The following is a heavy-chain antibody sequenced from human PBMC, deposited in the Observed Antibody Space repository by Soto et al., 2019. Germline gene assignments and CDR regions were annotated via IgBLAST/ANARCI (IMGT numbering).Heavy chain of an antibody. V-gene: IGHV1-2*02. Sequence: ASVKVSCKASGYTFTGYYMHWVRQAPGQGLEWMGWINPNSGGTNYAQKFQGRVTMTRDTSISTAYMELSRLRSDDTAVYYCARATPDDYGAPYYFDYWGQGTLVTVSS. D-gene: IGHD4-17*01. J-gene: IGHJ4*02. CDR2: INPNSGGT. CDR3: ARATPDDYGAPYYFDY. CDR1: GYTFTGYY.